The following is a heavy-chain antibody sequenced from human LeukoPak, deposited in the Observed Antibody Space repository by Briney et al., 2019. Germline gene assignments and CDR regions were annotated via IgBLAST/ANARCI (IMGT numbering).Heavy chain of an antibody. V-gene: IGHV3-23*01. CDR3: AKDRASGWPNAFDI. CDR2: ISGSGGST. D-gene: IGHD6-19*01. CDR1: GFTFIKYS. J-gene: IGHJ3*02. Sequence: GGSLRLSCAASGFTFIKYSMTWVRQAPGKGLEWVSAISGSGGSTYYADSVKGRFTISRDNSKNTLYLQMNSLRAEDTAVYYCAKDRASGWPNAFDIWGQGTMVTVSS.